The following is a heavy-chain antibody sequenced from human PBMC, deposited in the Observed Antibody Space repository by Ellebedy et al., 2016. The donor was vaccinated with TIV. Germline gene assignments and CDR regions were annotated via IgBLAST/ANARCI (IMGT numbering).Heavy chain of an antibody. J-gene: IGHJ3*02. D-gene: IGHD3-10*01. CDR3: ARDSGSGAFDI. Sequence: GESLKIPCAASGFTFSSYWMTWVRQAPGKGLEWVANIRQDGSRVNYVDSVKGRFTISRDNAKNSLHLQMTGLRAEDTAVYYCARDSGSGAFDIWGQGTLVTVSS. CDR1: GFTFSSYW. CDR2: IRQDGSRV. V-gene: IGHV3-7*01.